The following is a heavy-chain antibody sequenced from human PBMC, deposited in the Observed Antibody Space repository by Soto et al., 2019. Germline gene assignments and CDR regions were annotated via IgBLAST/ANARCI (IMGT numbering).Heavy chain of an antibody. CDR1: GFTFSSYA. V-gene: IGHV3-30-3*01. CDR2: ISYDGSNK. Sequence: GGSLRLSCAASGFTFSSYAMHWVRQAPGKGLEWVAVISYDGSNKYYADSVKGRFTISRDNSKNTLYLQMNSLRAEDTAVYYCARDGDRYGSGSYYIGWGQVPLVTVSS. CDR3: ARDGDRYGSGSYYIG. J-gene: IGHJ4*02. D-gene: IGHD3-10*01.